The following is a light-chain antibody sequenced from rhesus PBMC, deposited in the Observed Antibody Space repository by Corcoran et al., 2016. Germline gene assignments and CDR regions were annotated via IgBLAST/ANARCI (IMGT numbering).Light chain of an antibody. CDR3: LLYYSGAHV. V-gene: IGLV7-76*01. J-gene: IGLJ6*01. Sequence: QAVVTQEPSLTGSPGETVTPNRSSSTGAVTSGNYPNWFQQKPGQAPRGLIYNTNSKHSWTPARFSGSLAGGKAALTLSGAQPEDEAEYYCLLYYSGAHVFGSGTKLTVL. CDR2: NTN. CDR1: TGAVTSGNY.